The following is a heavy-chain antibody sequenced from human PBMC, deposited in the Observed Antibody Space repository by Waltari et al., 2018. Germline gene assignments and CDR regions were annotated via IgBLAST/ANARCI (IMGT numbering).Heavy chain of an antibody. J-gene: IGHJ6*03. CDR1: GGSLSSRSYF. Sequence: QLQLQESGTGLVKPSETLSLTCTVSGGSLSSRSYFWAWIRQPPGKGLEWIGSIYYSGSTYYNLSLKSRVTISVDRSTNQVSLKLTSVTAADTAVYFCAREVPRNGYIGLIYYYMDVWGKGTTVTVSS. CDR2: IYYSGST. CDR3: AREVPRNGYIGLIYYYMDV. D-gene: IGHD5-12*01. V-gene: IGHV4-39*01.